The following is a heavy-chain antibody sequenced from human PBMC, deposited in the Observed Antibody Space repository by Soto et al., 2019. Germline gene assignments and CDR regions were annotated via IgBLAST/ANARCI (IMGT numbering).Heavy chain of an antibody. J-gene: IGHJ4*02. CDR1: GYTFTSYG. D-gene: IGHD6-13*01. V-gene: IGHV1-18*01. CDR2: ISAYNGNK. Sequence: QVQLVQSGAEVKKPGASVKVSCKASGYTFTSYGISWVRQAPGQGLEWLGWISAYNGNKKYAEKFQGRVTMTTDTSTSTAYMELRSLRSDDTAVYYCARVLNRGLAAGGGQGTLVTVCS. CDR3: ARVLNRGLAAG.